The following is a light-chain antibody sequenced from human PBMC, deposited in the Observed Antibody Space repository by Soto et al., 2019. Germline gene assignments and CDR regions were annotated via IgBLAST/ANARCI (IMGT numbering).Light chain of an antibody. V-gene: IGKV3D-11*02. J-gene: IGKJ5*01. CDR1: QSVDTY. Sequence: TVLTQSPATLSLSPGERATLSCRASQSVDTYLAWYQQKSGRAPRLLIYDVSKRATGIPPRFSGSGAGTDFTLIINRLEPEDVAIYYCQQYGGSPRITFGQGTRLEIK. CDR2: DVS. CDR3: QQYGGSPRIT.